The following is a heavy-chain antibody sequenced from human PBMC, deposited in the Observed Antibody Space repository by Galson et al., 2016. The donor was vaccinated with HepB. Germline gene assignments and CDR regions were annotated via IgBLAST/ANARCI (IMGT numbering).Heavy chain of an antibody. J-gene: IGHJ6*02. CDR3: ARGGENSWPYYYYGTDV. CDR1: GGSISSYY. D-gene: IGHD6-13*01. Sequence: SETLSLTCTVSGGSISSYYWTWIRQPPGKGLEYVGFIFYNGNTNYNPSLKSRVTILLDTSKKQFSLKLSSVTAADTAVYYCARGGENSWPYYYYGTDVWGQGATVTVSS. CDR2: IFYNGNT. V-gene: IGHV4-59*01.